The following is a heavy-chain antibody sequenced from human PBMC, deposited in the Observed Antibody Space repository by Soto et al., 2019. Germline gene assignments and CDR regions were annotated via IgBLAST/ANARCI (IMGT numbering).Heavy chain of an antibody. CDR1: GGSISSSSYY. D-gene: IGHD6-6*01. Sequence: SETLSLTCTVSGGSISSSSYYWGWIRQPPGKGLEWIGSIYYSGSTYYNPSLKSRVTISVDTSKNQFSLKLSSVTAADTAAYYCARGLDSSTSAGSMDVWGQGTTVTVSS. CDR3: ARGLDSSTSAGSMDV. J-gene: IGHJ6*02. V-gene: IGHV4-39*01. CDR2: IYYSGST.